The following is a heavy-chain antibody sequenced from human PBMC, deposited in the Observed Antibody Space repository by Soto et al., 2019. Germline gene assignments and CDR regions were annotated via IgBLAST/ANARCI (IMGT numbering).Heavy chain of an antibody. CDR1: GGTFSSYA. J-gene: IGHJ1*01. V-gene: IGHV1-69*01. CDR3: ASPDTAMHH. Sequence: QVQLVQSGAEVKKPGSSVKVSCKASGGTFSSYAISWVRQAPGQGLEWMGGIIPIFSTTNYAQKFQGRVTITADESTSTVYMELSSLGSEYTALYYCASPDTAMHHWGRGTLVTVSS. D-gene: IGHD5-18*01. CDR2: IIPIFSTT.